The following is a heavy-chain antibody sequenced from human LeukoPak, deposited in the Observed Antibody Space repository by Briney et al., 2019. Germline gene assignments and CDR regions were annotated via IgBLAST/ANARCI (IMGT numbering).Heavy chain of an antibody. CDR3: AKRDYSDSSGYYPLFDY. CDR2: ISGSGGST. D-gene: IGHD3-22*01. Sequence: PGGSLRLSCAASGFTFSSYAMTWVRQAPGKGLEWVSSISGSGGSTYYADSVKGRFTISRDNSKNTLYLQMNNLRAEDTAVYYCAKRDYSDSSGYYPLFDYWGQGTLVTVSS. J-gene: IGHJ4*02. V-gene: IGHV3-23*01. CDR1: GFTFSSYA.